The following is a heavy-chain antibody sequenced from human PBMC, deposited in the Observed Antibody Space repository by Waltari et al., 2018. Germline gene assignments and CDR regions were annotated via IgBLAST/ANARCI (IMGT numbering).Heavy chain of an antibody. V-gene: IGHV3-15*01. Sequence: EVQLVESGGGLVKPGGSLRLSCAASGFKFSEAWMSWVRQAPGKGLEWAGRMKSKTDGGTTDYAAPVKGRFIISRDDSKNTLYLQMNSLKTEDTAVYYCATLYYYDNRGFDYWGQGTLVTVSS. CDR3: ATLYYYDNRGFDY. D-gene: IGHD3-22*01. CDR1: GFKFSEAW. J-gene: IGHJ4*02. CDR2: MKSKTDGGTT.